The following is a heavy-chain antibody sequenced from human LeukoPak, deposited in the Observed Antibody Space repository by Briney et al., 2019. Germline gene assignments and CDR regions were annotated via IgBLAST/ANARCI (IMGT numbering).Heavy chain of an antibody. CDR3: ARDQGHIVVVVAAYFDY. V-gene: IGHV1-69*04. Sequence: SVKVSCEASGGTFSSYAISWVRQAPGQGLEWMGRIIPILGIANYAQKFQGRVTITADKSTSTAYMELSSLRSEDTAVYYCARDQGHIVVVVAAYFDYWGQGTLVTVSS. CDR2: IIPILGIA. D-gene: IGHD2-15*01. CDR1: GGTFSSYA. J-gene: IGHJ4*02.